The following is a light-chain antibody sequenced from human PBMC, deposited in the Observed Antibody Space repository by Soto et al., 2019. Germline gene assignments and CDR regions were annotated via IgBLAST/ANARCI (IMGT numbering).Light chain of an antibody. V-gene: IGKV3-20*01. Sequence: DIVLTQSPGTLSLSPGERATLSCRASQSVSTCYLAWYQQKPGQAPSLLIYGAYRRASGIPARVSGSGSGTEVTLTISRLEPEDFAVYYCQQYGTSPRTFGQGTKVELK. J-gene: IGKJ1*01. CDR3: QQYGTSPRT. CDR1: QSVSTCY. CDR2: GAY.